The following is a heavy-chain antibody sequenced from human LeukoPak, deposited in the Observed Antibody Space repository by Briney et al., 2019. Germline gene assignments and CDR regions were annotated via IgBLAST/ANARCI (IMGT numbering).Heavy chain of an antibody. CDR3: ARQPRTRTTVGDAFDI. CDR1: GGSISSYY. CDR2: IYYSGST. Sequence: SETLSLTCTVSGGSISSYYWSWIRQPPGKGLEWIGYIYYSGSTNHNPSLKSRVTISVDTSKNQFSLKLSSVTAADTAVYYCARQPRTRTTVGDAFDIWGQGTMVTVSS. V-gene: IGHV4-59*08. J-gene: IGHJ3*02. D-gene: IGHD4-17*01.